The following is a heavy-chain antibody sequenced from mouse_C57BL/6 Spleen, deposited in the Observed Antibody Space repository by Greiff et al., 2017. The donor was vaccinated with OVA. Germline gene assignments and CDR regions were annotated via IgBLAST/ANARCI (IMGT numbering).Heavy chain of an antibody. CDR3: ARSEENLGRGYYAMDY. J-gene: IGHJ4*01. D-gene: IGHD4-1*01. CDR1: GYAFSSYW. V-gene: IGHV1-80*01. CDR2: IYPGDGDT. Sequence: QVQLQQSGAELVKPGASVKISCKASGYAFSSYWMNWVKQRPGKGLEWIGQIYPGDGDTNYNGKFKGKATLTADKSSSTAYMQLSSLTSEDSAVYVCARSEENLGRGYYAMDYWGQGTSVTVSS.